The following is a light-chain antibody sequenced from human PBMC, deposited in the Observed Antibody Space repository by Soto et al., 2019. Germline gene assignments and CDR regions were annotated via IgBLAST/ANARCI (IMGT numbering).Light chain of an antibody. J-gene: IGLJ2*01. CDR3: SSYAGSNNVV. CDR1: SSDVGGYNS. Sequence: QSALTQPPSASGSPGQSVTISCTGTSSDVGGYNSVSWYQQHPGKAPKLMIYEVNRRPSGVPDRFSGSKSGNTASLTVSGLQAEDEADYYCSSYAGSNNVVFGGGTQLTVL. V-gene: IGLV2-8*01. CDR2: EVN.